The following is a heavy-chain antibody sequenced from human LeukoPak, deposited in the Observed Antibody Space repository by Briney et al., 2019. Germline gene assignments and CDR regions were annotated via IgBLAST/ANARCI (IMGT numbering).Heavy chain of an antibody. Sequence: GGSLRLSCAASGLTFSSYSMNWVRQAPGKGLEWVSSISSSSSYIYYADSVKGRFTISRDNAKNSLYLQMNSLRAEDTAVYYCARDRGYSSSWYYFDYWGQGTLVTVSS. D-gene: IGHD6-13*01. V-gene: IGHV3-21*01. CDR1: GLTFSSYS. CDR2: ISSSSSYI. J-gene: IGHJ4*02. CDR3: ARDRGYSSSWYYFDY.